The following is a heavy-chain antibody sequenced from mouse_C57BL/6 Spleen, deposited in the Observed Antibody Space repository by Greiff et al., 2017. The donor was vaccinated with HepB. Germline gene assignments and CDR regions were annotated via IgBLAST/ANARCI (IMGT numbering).Heavy chain of an antibody. D-gene: IGHD1-1*01. CDR1: GYTFTEYT. CDR3: ARHEEGFYYGSSYAMDY. V-gene: IGHV1-62-2*01. Sequence: VKLVESGAELVKPGASVKLSCKASGYTFTEYTIHWVKQRSGQGLEWIGWFYPGSGSIKYNEKFKDKATLTADKSSSTVYMELSRLTSEDSAVYFCARHEEGFYYGSSYAMDYWGQGTSVTVSS. CDR2: FYPGSGSI. J-gene: IGHJ4*01.